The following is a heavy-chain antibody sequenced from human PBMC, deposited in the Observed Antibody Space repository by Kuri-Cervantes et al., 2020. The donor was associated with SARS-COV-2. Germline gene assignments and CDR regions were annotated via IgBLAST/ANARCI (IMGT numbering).Heavy chain of an antibody. V-gene: IGHV2-5*02. CDR2: IYWDEDK. J-gene: IGHJ3*02. D-gene: IGHD2-2*02. CDR3: AHRRDTPAFDI. Sequence: SGPTLVKPTQTLTLTCTFSGLSVSTSGVGVGWIRQPPSEALEWLGLIYWDEDKPYSPSLKNRLAITAGTSKNLVVLTMTNMDPVDTATYYCAHRRDTPAFDIWGQGTMVTVSS. CDR1: GLSVSTSGVG.